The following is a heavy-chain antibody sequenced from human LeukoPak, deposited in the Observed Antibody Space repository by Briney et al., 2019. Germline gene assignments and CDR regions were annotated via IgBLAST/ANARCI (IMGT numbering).Heavy chain of an antibody. CDR2: IIPIFGTA. CDR3: ARGGFRVIINWFDP. V-gene: IGHV1-69*13. Sequence: ASVKVSCKTSGYTFTRNGISWVRQAPGQGLEWMGGIIPIFGTANYAQKFQGRVTITADESTSTAYMELSSLRSEDTAVYYCARGGFRVIINWFDPWGQGTLVTVSS. D-gene: IGHD3-10*01. CDR1: GYTFTRNG. J-gene: IGHJ5*02.